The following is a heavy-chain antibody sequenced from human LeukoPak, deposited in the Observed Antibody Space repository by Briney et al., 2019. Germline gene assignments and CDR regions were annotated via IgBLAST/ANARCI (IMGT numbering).Heavy chain of an antibody. CDR2: IYYSGST. CDR3: ARTRRSPFDP. CDR1: GGSISSSSYY. Sequence: SETLSLTCTVSGGSISSSSYYWGWIRQPPGKGLEWIGSIYYSGSTYYNPSLKSRVTISVDTSKNQFSLKLSSVTAADTAVYYCARTRRSPFDPWGQGTLVTVSS. J-gene: IGHJ5*02. V-gene: IGHV4-39*07.